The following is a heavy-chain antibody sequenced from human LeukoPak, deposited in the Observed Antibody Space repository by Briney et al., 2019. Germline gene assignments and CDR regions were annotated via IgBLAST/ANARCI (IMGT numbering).Heavy chain of an antibody. Sequence: GGSLRLSCAASGFTFSSYWMSWVRQAPGKGLEWVANIKQDGSEKYYVDSVKGRFTISRDNAKNSLYLQMNSLRAEGTAVYYCARVTSSGYDYFDYWGQGTLVTVSS. D-gene: IGHD5-12*01. CDR3: ARVTSSGYDYFDY. CDR1: GFTFSSYW. V-gene: IGHV3-7*01. J-gene: IGHJ4*02. CDR2: IKQDGSEK.